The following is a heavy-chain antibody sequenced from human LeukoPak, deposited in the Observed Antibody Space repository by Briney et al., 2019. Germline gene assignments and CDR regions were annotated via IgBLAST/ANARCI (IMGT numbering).Heavy chain of an antibody. CDR3: ARVETHVEMATTRLDY. V-gene: IGHV4-34*01. Sequence: SETLSLTCAVYGGSFSGYYWSWIRQPPGKGLEWIGEIDHSGSTNYNPSLKSRVTISVDTSKNQFSLKLSSVTAADTAVYYCARVETHVEMATTRLDYWGQGTLVTVSS. CDR2: IDHSGST. CDR1: GGSFSGYY. J-gene: IGHJ4*02. D-gene: IGHD5-24*01.